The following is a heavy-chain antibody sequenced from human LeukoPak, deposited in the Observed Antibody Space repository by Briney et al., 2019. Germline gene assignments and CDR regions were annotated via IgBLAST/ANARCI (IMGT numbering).Heavy chain of an antibody. CDR1: GGSIRSSYYY. V-gene: IGHV4-39*07. CDR2: IYDSGST. Sequence: PSETLSLTCTVSGGSIRSSYYYWGWIRQPPGKGLEWIGSIYDSGSTYYNPSLKSRVTISVDTSKNQFSLKLSSVTAADTAVYYCAGALGDYDRWFDPWGQGTLVTVSS. D-gene: IGHD4-17*01. CDR3: AGALGDYDRWFDP. J-gene: IGHJ5*02.